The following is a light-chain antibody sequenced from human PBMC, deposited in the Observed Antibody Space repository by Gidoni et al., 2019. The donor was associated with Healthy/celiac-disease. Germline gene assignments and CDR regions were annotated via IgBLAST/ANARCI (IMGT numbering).Light chain of an antibody. V-gene: IGKV1-33*01. J-gene: IGKJ2*01. CDR2: DAS. CDR1: QDISNY. CDR3: QQYDNLPPNT. Sequence: DIQMTQSPSSLSASVGDRDTITCQASQDISNYLNWYQQKPGKAPKLLIYDASNLETGVPSRFSGSGSGTDFTFTISSLQPEDIATYYCQQYDNLPPNTFXXXTKLEIK.